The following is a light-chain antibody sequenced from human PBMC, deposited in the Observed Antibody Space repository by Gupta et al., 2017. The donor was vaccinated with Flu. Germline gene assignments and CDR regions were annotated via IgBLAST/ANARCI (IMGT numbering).Light chain of an antibody. Sequence: QSVLTQPPSASGTPWPRVTISCSGSSSNIGSNYVYWYQQLPGTAPKLLIYRNNQRPSGVPDRFSGSKSGTSASLAISGLRSEDEADYYCAAWDDSLSGGVFGGGTKLTVL. J-gene: IGLJ3*02. CDR3: AAWDDSLSGGV. CDR1: SSNIGSNY. CDR2: RNN. V-gene: IGLV1-47*01.